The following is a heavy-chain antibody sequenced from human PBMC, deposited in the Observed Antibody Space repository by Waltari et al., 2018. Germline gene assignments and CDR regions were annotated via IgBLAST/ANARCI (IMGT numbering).Heavy chain of an antibody. CDR3: ARDYGAWQQLVDY. J-gene: IGHJ4*02. CDR2: ISYDGSNK. CDR1: GFTFSSYA. V-gene: IGHV3-30-3*01. Sequence: QVQLVESRGGVVQPGRSLRLSCAASGFTFSSYAMHWVRQAPGKGLEWVAVISYDGSNKYYADSVKGRFTISRDNSKNTLYLQMNSLRAEDTAVYYCARDYGAWQQLVDYWGQGTLVTVSS. D-gene: IGHD6-13*01.